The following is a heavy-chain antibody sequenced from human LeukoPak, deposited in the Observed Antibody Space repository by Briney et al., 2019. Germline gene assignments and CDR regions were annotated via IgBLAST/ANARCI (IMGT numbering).Heavy chain of an antibody. V-gene: IGHV3-20*04. J-gene: IGHJ4*02. CDR3: ARDDGVRATSDY. D-gene: IGHD1-26*01. CDR2: INWNGGST. Sequence: GGSLRLSCAASGFTFDDYGMRWVRQAPGKGLEWVSGINWNGGSTGYADSVKGRFTISRDNAKNSLYLQMNSLRAEDTSFYYCARDDGVRATSDYWGQGTLVTVSS. CDR1: GFTFDDYG.